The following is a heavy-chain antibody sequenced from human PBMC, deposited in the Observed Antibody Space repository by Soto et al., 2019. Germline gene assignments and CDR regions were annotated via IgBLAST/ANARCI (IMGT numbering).Heavy chain of an antibody. Sequence: QVRLQQSGPGLVNPSQTLSLTCVISGASVSTNSGAWSWIRQSPSRGLEWLGRTYYRSRWHYEYAASVKRRGSFSSDTSKIQLSLQLNSVTAEDAALYYCGRDGCSTTTCVGGRMNAFDIWGQGTVLTVSS. V-gene: IGHV6-1*01. CDR2: TYYRSRWHY. D-gene: IGHD2-2*01. J-gene: IGHJ3*02. CDR3: GRDGCSTTTCVGGRMNAFDI. CDR1: GASVSTNSGA.